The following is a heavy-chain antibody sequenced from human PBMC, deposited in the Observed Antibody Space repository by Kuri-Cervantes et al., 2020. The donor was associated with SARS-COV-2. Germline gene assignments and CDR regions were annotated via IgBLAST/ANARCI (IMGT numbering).Heavy chain of an antibody. Sequence: SETLSLTCTVSGGSIHSSPYYWGWIRQPPGQGLEWIGSIYYSANTYFNPSLMSRVTMSVDTSRNQFSLRLSSVTGADTAVYYCARQMMSSITIFGVVITKNWFDPWGQGTLVTVSS. J-gene: IGHJ5*02. CDR3: ARQMMSSITIFGVVITKNWFDP. CDR1: GGSIHSSPYY. CDR2: IYYSANT. D-gene: IGHD3-3*01. V-gene: IGHV4-39*01.